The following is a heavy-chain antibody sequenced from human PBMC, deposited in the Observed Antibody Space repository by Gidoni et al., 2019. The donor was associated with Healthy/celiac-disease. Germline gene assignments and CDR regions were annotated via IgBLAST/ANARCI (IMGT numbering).Heavy chain of an antibody. J-gene: IGHJ3*02. D-gene: IGHD3-16*01. V-gene: IGHV3-21*01. CDR1: GFTFSSYS. CDR2: ISSSSSYI. Sequence: EVQLVESGGGLVKPGGSLRLSCAASGFTFSSYSMNWVRQAPGKGLEWVSSISSSSSYIYYADSVKGRFTISRDNAKNSLYLQMNSLRAEDTAVYYCARVARGTRDAFDIWGQGTMVTVSS. CDR3: ARVARGTRDAFDI.